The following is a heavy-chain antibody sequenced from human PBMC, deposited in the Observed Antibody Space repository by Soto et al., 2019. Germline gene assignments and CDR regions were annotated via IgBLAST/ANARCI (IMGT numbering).Heavy chain of an antibody. CDR3: ARWSAIVGGAEARDV. D-gene: IGHD1-26*01. J-gene: IGHJ3*01. Sequence: QVQLVQSGAEVKKPGASVRVSCKTSGYTFINYGITWVRQAPGQGLEWMGWLSAYNGDTSSSEKLQDRLTMTTDTSTNTVYMDLRSLTSDDTAVYYCARWSAIVGGAEARDVWGQGTMVIVSS. V-gene: IGHV1-18*01. CDR2: LSAYNGDT. CDR1: GYTFINYG.